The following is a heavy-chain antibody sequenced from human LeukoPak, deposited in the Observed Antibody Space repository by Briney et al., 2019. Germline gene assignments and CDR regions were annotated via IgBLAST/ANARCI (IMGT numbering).Heavy chain of an antibody. D-gene: IGHD2-2*02. CDR1: GCTFTIYG. V-gene: IGHV1-18*03. Sequence: ASVKVSCTASGCTFTIYGISWVRQAPGQGLEWMGCINPGNGDTKYSQEFQGRVTITRDTSATTAYMELSSLRSDDMAVYYCTLYNYWGQGTLVTVSS. J-gene: IGHJ4*02. CDR2: INPGNGDT. CDR3: TLYNY.